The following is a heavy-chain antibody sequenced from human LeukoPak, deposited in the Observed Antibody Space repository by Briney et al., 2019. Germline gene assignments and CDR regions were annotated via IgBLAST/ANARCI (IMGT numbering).Heavy chain of an antibody. CDR3: ARDHLGVAGTGIHYYYGMDV. V-gene: IGHV1-2*02. J-gene: IGHJ6*02. D-gene: IGHD6-19*01. CDR1: GGTFSSYA. Sequence: ASVKVSCKASGGTFSSYAISWVRQAPGQGLEWMGWINPNSGGTNYAQKFQGRVTMTRDTSISTAYMELSRLRSDDTAVYYCARDHLGVAGTGIHYYYGMDVWGQGTTVTVSS. CDR2: INPNSGGT.